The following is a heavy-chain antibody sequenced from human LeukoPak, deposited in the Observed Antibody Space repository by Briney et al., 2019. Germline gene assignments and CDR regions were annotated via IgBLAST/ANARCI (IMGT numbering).Heavy chain of an antibody. Sequence: ASVKVSCKASGGTFSSYAISWVRQAPGQGLEWMGGIIPIFGTANYAQKFQGRVTITTDESTSTAYMELSSLRSEDTAVYYCAREDGCSSTSCHSYSDYWGQGTLVTVSS. J-gene: IGHJ4*02. CDR3: AREDGCSSTSCHSYSDY. V-gene: IGHV1-69*05. CDR1: GGTFSSYA. D-gene: IGHD2-2*02. CDR2: IIPIFGTA.